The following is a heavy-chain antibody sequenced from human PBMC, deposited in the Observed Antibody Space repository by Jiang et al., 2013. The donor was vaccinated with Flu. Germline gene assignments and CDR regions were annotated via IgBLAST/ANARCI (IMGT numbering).Heavy chain of an antibody. CDR2: INTDGTTI. Sequence: VQLVESGGGLVQPGGSLRLSCAASGFTFSSYWMHWVRQAPGKGLVWVSRINTDGTTISYADSVKGRFTISRDNVQNILYLQMNSLRAEDTAVYYCARDRLFGVTATRNWFDPWGQGTLVHRLL. V-gene: IGHV3-74*01. J-gene: IGHJ5*02. CDR1: GFTFSSYW. D-gene: IGHD2-21*02. CDR3: ARDRLFGVTATRNWFDP.